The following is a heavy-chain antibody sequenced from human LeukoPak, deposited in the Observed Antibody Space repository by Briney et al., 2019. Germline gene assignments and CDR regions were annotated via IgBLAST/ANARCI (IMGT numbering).Heavy chain of an antibody. J-gene: IGHJ3*02. CDR2: ISSSGSTI. V-gene: IGHV3-11*01. D-gene: IGHD1-14*01. Sequence: YISSSGSTIYYADSVKGRFTISRDNAKNSLYLQMNSLRAEDTAVYYCATDEPAIDAFDIWGQGTMVTVSS. CDR3: ATDEPAIDAFDI.